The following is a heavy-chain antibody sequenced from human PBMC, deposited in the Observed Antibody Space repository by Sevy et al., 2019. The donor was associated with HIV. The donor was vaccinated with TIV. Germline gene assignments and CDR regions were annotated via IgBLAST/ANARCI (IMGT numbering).Heavy chain of an antibody. J-gene: IGHJ6*02. V-gene: IGHV3-21*01. CDR3: ARAGDIVEVVAHYGMDV. CDR1: GFTFNTYT. D-gene: IGHD2-15*01. CDR2: ISSSSNYI. Sequence: GGSLRLSCSASGFTFNTYTMNWVRQAPGKGLEWVSSISSSSNYIYYADSLKGRFTISRDNARNSLYLQMSSLRAEDTAVYYCARAGDIVEVVAHYGMDVWGQGTTVTVSS.